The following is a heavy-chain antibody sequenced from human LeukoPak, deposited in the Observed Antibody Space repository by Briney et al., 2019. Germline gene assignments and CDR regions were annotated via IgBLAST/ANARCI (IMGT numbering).Heavy chain of an antibody. Sequence: SETLSLTCTVSGGSISSSSYYWGWIRQPPGKGLEWIGSIYYSGSTYYNPSLKSRVTISVDTSKNQFSLKLSSVTAADTAVYYCARDFSYYGSGSYYTWGQGTLVTVSS. CDR2: IYYSGST. CDR3: ARDFSYYGSGSYYT. V-gene: IGHV4-39*02. CDR1: GGSISSSSYY. J-gene: IGHJ4*02. D-gene: IGHD3-10*01.